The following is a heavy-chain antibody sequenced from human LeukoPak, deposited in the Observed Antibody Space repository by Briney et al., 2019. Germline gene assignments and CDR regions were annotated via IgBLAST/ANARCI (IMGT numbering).Heavy chain of an antibody. CDR2: INSDGSST. CDR1: GFIFSTYW. V-gene: IGHV3-74*01. CDR3: ATGGYGLDY. D-gene: IGHD5-12*01. J-gene: IGHJ4*02. Sequence: GGSLRLSCAASGFIFSTYWMHWVRQAPGKGLVWVSRINSDGSSTSYVDSVKGRFTISRDNAKNTLYLQVNSLRAEDTAVYYCATGGYGLDYWGQGTLVTVSS.